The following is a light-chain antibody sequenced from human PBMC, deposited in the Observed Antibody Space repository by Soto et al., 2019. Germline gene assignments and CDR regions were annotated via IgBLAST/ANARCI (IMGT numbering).Light chain of an antibody. CDR2: AAS. V-gene: IGKV1-12*01. CDR3: QHAHNFPLT. J-gene: IGKJ1*01. CDR1: QVIGSC. Sequence: DIQMTQSPSSVSASVGDRVTITCRANQVIGSCLAWYQAKPGRAPKLLIYAASKLHSGVPSRFSGSGSGTDFTLTISGLQPEDFAIYYCQHAHNFPLTYGQGTKVEIK.